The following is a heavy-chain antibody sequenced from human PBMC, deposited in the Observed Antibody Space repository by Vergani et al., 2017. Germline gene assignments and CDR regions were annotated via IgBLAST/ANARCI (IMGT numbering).Heavy chain of an antibody. J-gene: IGHJ3*02. Sequence: QVQLQQWGAGLLKPSETLSLTCAVYGGSFSGYYWSWVRQAPGKGLEWVAVIWYDGSNKYYADSVKGRFTISRDNSKNTLYLQMNSLRAEDTAVYYCARGRWLTPTDAFDIWGQGTMVTVSS. CDR2: IWYDGSNK. V-gene: IGHV3-33*08. CDR1: GGSFSGYY. CDR3: ARGRWLTPTDAFDI. D-gene: IGHD6-19*01.